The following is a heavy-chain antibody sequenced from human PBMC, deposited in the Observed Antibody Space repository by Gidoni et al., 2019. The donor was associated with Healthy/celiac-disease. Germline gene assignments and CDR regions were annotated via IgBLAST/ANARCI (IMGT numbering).Heavy chain of an antibody. D-gene: IGHD3-10*01. CDR1: GFSLSTSGMC. J-gene: IGHJ4*02. Sequence: TLTCTFSGFSLSTSGMCVSWIRQPPGKALEWLARIDWDDDKYYSTSLKTRLTISKDTSKNQVVLTMTNMDPVDTATYYCARIVSRVRRRGYFDYWGQGTLVTVSS. V-gene: IGHV2-70*11. CDR3: ARIVSRVRRRGYFDY. CDR2: IDWDDDK.